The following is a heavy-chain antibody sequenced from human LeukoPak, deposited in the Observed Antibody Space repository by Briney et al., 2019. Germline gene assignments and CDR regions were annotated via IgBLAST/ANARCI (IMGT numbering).Heavy chain of an antibody. J-gene: IGHJ4*02. CDR3: ARDSSGYGSFDY. V-gene: IGHV3-23*01. D-gene: IGHD3-22*01. CDR1: EFTFSSFA. CDR2: VSGSGGST. Sequence: GWSLRLSCAASEFTFSSFAMSWVRQAPGKGLEWVSRVSGSGGSTYYADSVKGRFSISRDNSKNTLYLQMNSLRAEDTAVYYCARDSSGYGSFDYWGRGTLVTVSS.